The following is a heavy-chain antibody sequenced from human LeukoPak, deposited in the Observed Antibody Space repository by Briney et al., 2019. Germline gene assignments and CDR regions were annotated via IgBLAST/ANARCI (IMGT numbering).Heavy chain of an antibody. CDR3: TRGPQSRGFTYGPPRDGIDV. V-gene: IGHV4-34*01. D-gene: IGHD5-18*01. CDR1: GGSFSDYY. Sequence: SETLSLTCAVYGGSFSDYYWSWIRQPPGKGLEWIGELSLSGSTNYNPSLKSRVTISADTSKNQLSLKVNSVIAADTAVYYCTRGPQSRGFTYGPPRDGIDVWAKGTTVIVSS. J-gene: IGHJ6*04. CDR2: LSLSGST.